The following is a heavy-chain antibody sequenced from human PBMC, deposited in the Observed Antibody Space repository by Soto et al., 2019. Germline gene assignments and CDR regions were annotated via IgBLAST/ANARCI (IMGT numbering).Heavy chain of an antibody. CDR2: ISGSGGST. CDR3: AKGRKVVPAYYFDY. V-gene: IGHV3-23*01. CDR1: GFTFSSHA. D-gene: IGHD2-2*01. Sequence: VGSLRLSCAASGFTFSSHAMSWVRQAPGKGLEWVSAISGSGGSTYYADSVKGRFTISRDNSKNTLYLQMNSLRAEDTAVYYCAKGRKVVPAYYFDYWGQGTLVTVSS. J-gene: IGHJ4*02.